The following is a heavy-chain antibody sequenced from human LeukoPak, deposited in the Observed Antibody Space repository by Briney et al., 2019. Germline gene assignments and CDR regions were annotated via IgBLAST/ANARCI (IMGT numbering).Heavy chain of an antibody. CDR3: ARVGPILTGYYFGAFDI. Sequence: GGSLRLSCAASGFTVSSNYMSWVRQAPGKGLEWVSVIYSGGSTYYADSVKGRFTISRDNAKNSLYLQMNSLRAEDTALYHCARVGPILTGYYFGAFDIWGQGTMVTVSS. D-gene: IGHD3-9*01. CDR1: GFTVSSNY. CDR2: IYSGGST. V-gene: IGHV3-53*01. J-gene: IGHJ3*02.